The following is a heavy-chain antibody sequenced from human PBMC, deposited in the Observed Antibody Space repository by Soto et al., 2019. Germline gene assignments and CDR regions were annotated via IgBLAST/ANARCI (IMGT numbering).Heavy chain of an antibody. CDR1: GGTFSSYA. V-gene: IGHV1-69*12. CDR2: IIPIFGTA. Sequence: QVQLVQSGAEVKKPGSSVKVSCKASGGTFSSYAISWVRQAPGQGLEWMGGIIPIFGTANYAQKFQGRVTITADESTSTADMELSSLRSEDTAVYYCARGPAVGGYYYYGMDVWGQGTTVTVSS. D-gene: IGHD2-2*01. J-gene: IGHJ6*02. CDR3: ARGPAVGGYYYYGMDV.